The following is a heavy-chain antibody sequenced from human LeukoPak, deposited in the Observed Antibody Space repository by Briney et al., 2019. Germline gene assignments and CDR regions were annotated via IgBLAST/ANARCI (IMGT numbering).Heavy chain of an antibody. CDR1: GGSFSGYY. V-gene: IGHV4-34*01. CDR3: ARGNYGGNSSREQS. D-gene: IGHD4-17*01. Sequence: SETLSLTCAVYGGSFSGYYWSWIRQPPGKGLEWIGEINHSGSTNYNPSLKSRVTISVDTSKNQFSLKLGSVTAADTAVYYCARGNYGGNSSREQSWGQGTLVTVSS. J-gene: IGHJ4*02. CDR2: INHSGST.